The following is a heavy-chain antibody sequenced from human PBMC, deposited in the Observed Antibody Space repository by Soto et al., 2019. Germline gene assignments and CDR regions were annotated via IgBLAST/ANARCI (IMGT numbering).Heavy chain of an antibody. V-gene: IGHV3-66*01. CDR1: GFTVSSNY. J-gene: IGHJ3*02. CDR2: IYSGGNT. D-gene: IGHD6-6*01. Sequence: GGSLRLSCAASGFTVSSNYMSWVRQAPGKGLEWVSVIYSGGNTYYADSVKGRFTISRDNSKNTLYLQMNSLRAEDTAVYYCARDDSSSSAFDIWGQGTMVTVSS. CDR3: ARDDSSSSAFDI.